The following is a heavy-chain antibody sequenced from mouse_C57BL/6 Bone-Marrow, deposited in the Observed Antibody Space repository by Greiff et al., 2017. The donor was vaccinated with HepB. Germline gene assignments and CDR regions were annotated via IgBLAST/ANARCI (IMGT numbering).Heavy chain of an antibody. Sequence: QVQLKQPGAELVKPGTSVKLSCKASGYTFTSYWMHWVKQRPGQGLEWIGVIDPSDSYTNYNQKFKGKATLTVDTSSSTAYMQLSSLTSEYSAVYYCARRGLRLRYFDYWGQGTTLTVSS. J-gene: IGHJ2*01. CDR1: GYTFTSYW. D-gene: IGHD3-2*02. V-gene: IGHV1-59*01. CDR2: IDPSDSYT. CDR3: ARRGLRLRYFDY.